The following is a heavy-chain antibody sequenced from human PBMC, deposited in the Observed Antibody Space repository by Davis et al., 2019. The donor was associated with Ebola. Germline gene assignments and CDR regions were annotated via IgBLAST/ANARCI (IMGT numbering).Heavy chain of an antibody. Sequence: HSQTLSLTCVFSGDSVSSNSGAWNWIRQSPSRGLEWLGSTYYSSKWYNESALSVKSRITISADTAKNQLSLHLNSVTPEDTAVYYCARGWLRSAFDQWGQGTLVTVSS. V-gene: IGHV6-1*01. J-gene: IGHJ4*02. CDR3: ARGWLRSAFDQ. D-gene: IGHD5-12*01. CDR2: TYYSSKWYN. CDR1: GDSVSSNSGA.